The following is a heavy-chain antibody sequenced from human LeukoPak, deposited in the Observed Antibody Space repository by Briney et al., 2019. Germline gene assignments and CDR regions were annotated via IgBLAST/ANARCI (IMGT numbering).Heavy chain of an antibody. Sequence: PSETLSLTCRVSGGSISSSSYYWGWIRQPPGKGLEWIGSIYYSGSTYYNPSLKSRVTISVDTSKNQFSLKLSSVTAADTAVYYCARRGVTVTLDYWGQGTLVTVSS. CDR3: ARRGVTVTLDY. D-gene: IGHD3-10*01. V-gene: IGHV4-39*01. CDR1: GGSISSSSYY. CDR2: IYYSGST. J-gene: IGHJ4*02.